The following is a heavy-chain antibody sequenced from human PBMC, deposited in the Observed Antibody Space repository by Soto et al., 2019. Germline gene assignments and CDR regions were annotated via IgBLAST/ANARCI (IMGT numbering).Heavy chain of an antibody. V-gene: IGHV3-11*01. CDR2: ISGGGSTK. CDR3: ASDPYYYASGF. J-gene: IGHJ4*02. Sequence: GGSLRLSCAASGFRFSDHYMTWIRQAPGKGLEWVSRISGGGSTKYYADSVKGRFTVSRDNARNSLYLQMNSLRAEDTAVYYCASDPYYYASGFWGQGTLVTVSS. CDR1: GFRFSDHY. D-gene: IGHD3-10*01.